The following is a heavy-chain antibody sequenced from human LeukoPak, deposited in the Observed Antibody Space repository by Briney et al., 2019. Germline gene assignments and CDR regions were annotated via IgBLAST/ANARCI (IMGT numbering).Heavy chain of an antibody. J-gene: IGHJ6*04. CDR3: AKVSEITMVRGVIITQRHYYYYGMDV. Sequence: GGSLRLSCAASGFTFSSYGMHWVRQAPGKGLEWVAVISYDGSNKYYADSGKGRFTISRDNSKNTLYLQMNSLRAEDTAVYYCAKVSEITMVRGVIITQRHYYYYGMDVWGKGTTVTVSS. V-gene: IGHV3-30*18. D-gene: IGHD3-10*01. CDR1: GFTFSSYG. CDR2: ISYDGSNK.